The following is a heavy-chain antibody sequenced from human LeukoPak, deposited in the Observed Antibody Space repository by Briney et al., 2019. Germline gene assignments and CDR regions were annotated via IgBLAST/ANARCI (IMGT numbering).Heavy chain of an antibody. Sequence: ASVKVSCKASGGTFSSYAISWVRQAPGQGLEWMGGIIPIFGTANYAQKFQGRVTMTRDTSTSTVYMELSSLRSEDTAVYYCARALVVPAAIRVTWYFDLWGRGTLVTVSS. CDR3: ARALVVPAAIRVTWYFDL. CDR2: IIPIFGTA. V-gene: IGHV1-69*05. J-gene: IGHJ2*01. D-gene: IGHD2-2*02. CDR1: GGTFSSYA.